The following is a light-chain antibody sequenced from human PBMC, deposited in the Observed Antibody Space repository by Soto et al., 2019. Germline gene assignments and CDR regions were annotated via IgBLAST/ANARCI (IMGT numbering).Light chain of an antibody. CDR1: LIISNY. V-gene: IGKV1-27*01. CDR3: QKYNSAPWT. J-gene: IGKJ1*01. Sequence: DIQMTQSPSSLSASVGDRVTITCRASLIISNYLAWYQQKPGKVPKVLIYAASTLQPGVPSRFSGSGSGTDYTLTISCLQPEDAATYYCQKYNSAPWTFGQGTKVEIK. CDR2: AAS.